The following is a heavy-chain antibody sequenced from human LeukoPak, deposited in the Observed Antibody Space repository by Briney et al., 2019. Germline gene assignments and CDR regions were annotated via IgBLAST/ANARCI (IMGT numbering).Heavy chain of an antibody. J-gene: IGHJ6*03. CDR1: GGSINIYY. D-gene: IGHD4-17*01. CDR3: ARAAYGDYRYYYFYLDV. Sequence: PPETLSLTCTVSGGSINIYYWSCIRQPAGKGREWMGRIYTSGSSNYNPSLKSRVTMSVDTSKNQFSLRLTSVTAADTAVYYCARAAYGDYRYYYFYLDVWGKGTTVTVSS. V-gene: IGHV4-4*07. CDR2: IYTSGSS.